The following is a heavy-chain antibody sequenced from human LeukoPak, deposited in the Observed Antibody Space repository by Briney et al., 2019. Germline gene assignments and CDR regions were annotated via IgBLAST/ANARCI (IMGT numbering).Heavy chain of an antibody. J-gene: IGHJ3*02. V-gene: IGHV3-64*01. Sequence: QSGGSLRLSCAASGFTFSSYAMHWVRQAPGKGLEYVSAISSNGGSTYYANSVKGRFTISRDNSKNTLYLQMGSLRAEDTAVYYCARDLLMAGANDAFDIWGQGTMVTVSS. CDR2: ISSNGGST. CDR1: GFTFSSYA. CDR3: ARDLLMAGANDAFDI. D-gene: IGHD6-19*01.